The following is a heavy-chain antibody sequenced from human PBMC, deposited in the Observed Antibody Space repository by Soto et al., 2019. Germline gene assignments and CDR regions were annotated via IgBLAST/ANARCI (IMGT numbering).Heavy chain of an antibody. CDR2: ISGSGGST. CDR3: AKDRGRYYYDSSGYYPKYNWFDP. J-gene: IGHJ5*02. V-gene: IGHV3-23*01. CDR1: GFTFSSYA. D-gene: IGHD3-22*01. Sequence: EVQLLESGGGLVQPGGSLRLSCAASGFTFSSYAMSWVRQAPGKGLEWVSAISGSGGSTYYADSVKGRFTISRDNSKNTLYLQMNSLRAEDTTVYYCAKDRGRYYYDSSGYYPKYNWFDPWGQGTLVTVSS.